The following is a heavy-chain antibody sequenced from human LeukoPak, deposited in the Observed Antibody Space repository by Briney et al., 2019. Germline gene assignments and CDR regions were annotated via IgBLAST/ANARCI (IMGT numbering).Heavy chain of an antibody. CDR1: GFTFSTYA. CDR3: ARVRIVGATYDAFDF. CDR2: ISYDGTTK. Sequence: GSLRLSCAASGFTFSTYAMHWVRQASGQGLEWVAVISYDGTTKYHADSVKGRFTISRDNSKNTLYLQMNTLRAEDTAVYYCARVRIVGATYDAFDFWGQGTMVTVSS. J-gene: IGHJ3*01. V-gene: IGHV3-30-3*01. D-gene: IGHD1-26*01.